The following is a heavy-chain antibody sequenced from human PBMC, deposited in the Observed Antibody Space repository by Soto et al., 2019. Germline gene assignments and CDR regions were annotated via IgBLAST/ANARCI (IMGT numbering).Heavy chain of an antibody. CDR1: GFTFSSYG. J-gene: IGHJ4*02. Sequence: QVQLVESGGGVVQPGRSLRLSCAASGFTFSSYGMHWVRQAPGKGLEWVAVISYDGSNKYYADSVKGRFTISRDNSKNTLYLQMHCLRAEDTDVYYCAKDRRLMGSVDTAMVEDYWGQGTLVTVAS. CDR3: AKDRRLMGSVDTAMVEDY. D-gene: IGHD5-18*01. CDR2: ISYDGSNK. V-gene: IGHV3-30*18.